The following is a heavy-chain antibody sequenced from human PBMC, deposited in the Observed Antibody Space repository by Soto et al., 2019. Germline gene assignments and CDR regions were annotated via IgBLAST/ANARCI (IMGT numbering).Heavy chain of an antibody. D-gene: IGHD3-3*01. J-gene: IGHJ4*02. V-gene: IGHV1-46*01. Sequence: GASVKVSCKASGYTFTSYDMHWVRQAPGQGLEWMGIINPGGGSTSYAQKFQGRVTMTRDTSTSTVYMELSSLRSEDTAVYYCARDYNFWSGYPGYGFDYWGQGTLVTVSS. CDR1: GYTFTSYD. CDR3: ARDYNFWSGYPGYGFDY. CDR2: INPGGGST.